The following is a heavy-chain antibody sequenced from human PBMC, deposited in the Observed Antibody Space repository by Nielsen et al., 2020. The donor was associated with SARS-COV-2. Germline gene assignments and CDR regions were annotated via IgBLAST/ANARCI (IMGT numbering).Heavy chain of an antibody. D-gene: IGHD2-2*01. CDR2: ISLDGSEN. J-gene: IGHJ4*02. CDR3: ARADYGGVVPIANFDN. CDR1: GFTFSSYW. V-gene: IGHV3-30*03. Sequence: GESLKISCAASGFTFSSYWMSWVRQAPGKGLEWVAVISLDGSENHYVDSVKGRFTISRDNSRNSVYLQMNSLRSEDTAVYFCARADYGGVVPIANFDNWGQGTPVTVSS.